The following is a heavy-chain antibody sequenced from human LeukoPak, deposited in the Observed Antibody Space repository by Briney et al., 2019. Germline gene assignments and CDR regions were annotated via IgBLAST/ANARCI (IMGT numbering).Heavy chain of an antibody. CDR2: INPNSGGT. D-gene: IGHD2-2*01. V-gene: IGHV1-2*02. CDR3: ASMTLVVPAAEYGFDI. CDR1: GYTFTGYY. J-gene: IGHJ3*02. Sequence: ASVKVSCKASGYTFTGYYMHWVRQAPGQGREWMGWINPNSGGTNYAQKFQGRVTMTRDTSISTAYMELSRLRSDDTAVYYCASMTLVVPAAEYGFDIWGQGTTVTVSS.